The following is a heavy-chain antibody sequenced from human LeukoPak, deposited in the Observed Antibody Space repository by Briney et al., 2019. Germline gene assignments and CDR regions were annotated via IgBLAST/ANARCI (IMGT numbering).Heavy chain of an antibody. CDR3: GGGRIYDFWRRAFIDY. V-gene: IGHV4-30-4*08. CDR1: GGSISSGDYY. CDR2: IYYSGST. J-gene: IGHJ4*02. D-gene: IGHD3-3*01. Sequence: SQTLSLTCTVSGGSISSGDYYWSWIRQPPGKGLEWIGYIYYSGSTYYNPSLKSRVTISVDTSKNQFSLKLRSVTAADTAVYYWGGGRIYDFWRRAFIDYWGQGTLVTVSS.